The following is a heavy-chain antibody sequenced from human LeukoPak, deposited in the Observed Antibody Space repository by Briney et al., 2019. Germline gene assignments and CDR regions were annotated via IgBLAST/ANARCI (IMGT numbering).Heavy chain of an antibody. J-gene: IGHJ4*02. CDR2: INTYSANT. CDR1: GYTFNNHD. D-gene: IGHD3-9*01. V-gene: IGHV1-18*01. Sequence: ASVKVSCKASGYTFNNHDINWVRQAPGRGLEWMGWINTYSANTNYAQEFQDRVIMTTDTSTSTAYMELRSLTSDDTAVYYCARETYSNILTGTDYWGPGTLVTVSS. CDR3: ARETYSNILTGTDY.